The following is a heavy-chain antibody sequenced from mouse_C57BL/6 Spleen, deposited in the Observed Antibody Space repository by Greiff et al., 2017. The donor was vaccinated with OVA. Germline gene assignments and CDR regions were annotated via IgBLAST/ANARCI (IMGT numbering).Heavy chain of an antibody. CDR3: ARDYDGGYFDV. Sequence: DVQLVESGGGLVKPGGSLKLSCAASGFTFSSYAMSWVRQTPEKRLEWVATISDGGSYTYYPDNVKGRFTISRDNAKNNLYLQMSHLKSEDTAMYYCARDYDGGYFDVWGTGTTVTVSS. J-gene: IGHJ1*03. CDR1: GFTFSSYA. D-gene: IGHD2-12*01. V-gene: IGHV5-4*01. CDR2: ISDGGSYT.